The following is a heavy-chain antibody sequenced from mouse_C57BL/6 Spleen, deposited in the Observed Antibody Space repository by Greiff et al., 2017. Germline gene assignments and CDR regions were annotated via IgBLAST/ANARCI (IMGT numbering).Heavy chain of an antibody. CDR3: ARDYGNYGYFDV. CDR1: GYSITSGYY. J-gene: IGHJ1*03. CDR2: ISYDGSN. V-gene: IGHV3-6*01. Sequence: DVQLQESGPGLVKPSQSLSLTCSVTGYSITSGYYWNWIRQFPGNKLEWMGYISYDGSNNYNPSLKNRISITRDTSKNQFFLKLNSVTTEDTATYYCARDYGNYGYFDVWGTGTTVTVSS. D-gene: IGHD2-1*01.